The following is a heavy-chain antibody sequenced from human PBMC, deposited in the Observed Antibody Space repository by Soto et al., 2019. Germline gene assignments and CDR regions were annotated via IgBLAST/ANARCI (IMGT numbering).Heavy chain of an antibody. CDR1: GFTFSTYA. Sequence: GSLRLSCAASGFTFSTYAMSWVRQAPGKGLEWVSAISGSGDRTYYADSVKGRFTVSRDNSKNTLYLLLNSLRAEDTAIYYCAKYYYDSSSSRGASDIWGQGTMVTVSS. J-gene: IGHJ3*02. V-gene: IGHV3-23*01. CDR3: AKYYYDSSSSRGASDI. D-gene: IGHD3-22*01. CDR2: ISGSGDRT.